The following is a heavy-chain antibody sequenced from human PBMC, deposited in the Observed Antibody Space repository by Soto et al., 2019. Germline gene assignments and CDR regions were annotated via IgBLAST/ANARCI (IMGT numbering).Heavy chain of an antibody. V-gene: IGHV4-4*08. CDR1: GGSISTYY. CDR2: IFTSGGT. D-gene: IGHD2-21*02. CDR3: AQLQYTVVTPWDL. J-gene: IGHJ3*01. Sequence: QVQLQESGPGLVKPSETLSLTCSVSGGSISTYYWSWIRQSPGKGLEFIGCIFTSGGTNYNPALKSRITISRDTSKNQLSLKLTSVTAADTAVYFCAQLQYTVVTPWDLCGQWTMVTVSS.